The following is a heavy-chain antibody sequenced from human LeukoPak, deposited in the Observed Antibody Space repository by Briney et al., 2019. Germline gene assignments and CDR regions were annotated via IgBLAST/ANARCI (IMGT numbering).Heavy chain of an antibody. CDR1: GFTFSDYY. D-gene: IGHD1-26*01. Sequence: PGGSLRLSCAASGFTFSDYYMSWIRQAPGKGLEWVSYISSSGSTIYYADSVKGRFTISRDNAKNSLYLQMNSLRAEDTAVYYCASSTIVGATISDYWGQGTLVTVSS. V-gene: IGHV3-11*04. J-gene: IGHJ4*02. CDR2: ISSSGSTI. CDR3: ASSTIVGATISDY.